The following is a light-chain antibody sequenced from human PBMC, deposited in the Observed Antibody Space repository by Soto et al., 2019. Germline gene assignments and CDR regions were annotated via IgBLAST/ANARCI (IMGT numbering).Light chain of an antibody. CDR3: KQYNSYWT. J-gene: IGKJ1*01. Sequence: DIQMTQSPSTLSGSVGDRVTITCRASQTISSWLAWYQQKPGKAPKILIYKASSLESGVPSRFSGSGSGTEFTLTISSLQPDDFATYYCKQYNSYWTCGQGTKVDIK. CDR2: KAS. V-gene: IGKV1-5*03. CDR1: QTISSW.